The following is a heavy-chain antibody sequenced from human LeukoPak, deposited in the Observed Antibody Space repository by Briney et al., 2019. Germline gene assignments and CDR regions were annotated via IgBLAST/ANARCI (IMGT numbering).Heavy chain of an antibody. CDR2: TYYSGST. J-gene: IGHJ4*02. V-gene: IGHV4-59*02. CDR3: ARVGDSSGYSVFDY. CDR1: GGAVSGYY. D-gene: IGHD3-22*01. Sequence: SETLSLTCIVSGGAVSGYYWSWIRQPPGKGLEWIGYTYYSGSTDYNPSLKSRLTMSIDTSKNQFSLRLSSVTAADTAVYYCARVGDSSGYSVFDYWGQGTLVTVSS.